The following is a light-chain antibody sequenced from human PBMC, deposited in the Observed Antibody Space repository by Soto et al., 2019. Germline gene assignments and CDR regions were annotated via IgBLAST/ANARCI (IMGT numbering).Light chain of an antibody. CDR1: SSDVGGYTY. CDR3: SSYTTRNTVL. Sequence: QSALTQPASVSGSPGQSITISCTGTSSDVGGYTYVSWYQQHPGRAPKLMIYEVSNRPSGVSNRFSGSKSGNTASLTISGLQAEDEADYYCSSYTTRNTVLFGRGTKLTVL. J-gene: IGLJ2*01. V-gene: IGLV2-14*01. CDR2: EVS.